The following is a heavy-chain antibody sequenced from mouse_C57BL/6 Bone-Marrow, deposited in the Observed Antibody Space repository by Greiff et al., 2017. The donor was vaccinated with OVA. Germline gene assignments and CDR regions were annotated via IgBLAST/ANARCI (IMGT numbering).Heavy chain of an antibody. CDR1: GYTFTSYT. V-gene: IGHV1-4*01. Sequence: QVQLKESGAELARPGASVKMSCKASGYTFTSYTMHWVKQRPGQGLEWIGYINPSSGYTKYNQKFKDKATLTADKSSSTAYMQLSSLTSEDSAVYYCASPHYYGSSYDWYFDVWGTGTTVTVSS. CDR3: ASPHYYGSSYDWYFDV. D-gene: IGHD1-1*01. CDR2: INPSSGYT. J-gene: IGHJ1*03.